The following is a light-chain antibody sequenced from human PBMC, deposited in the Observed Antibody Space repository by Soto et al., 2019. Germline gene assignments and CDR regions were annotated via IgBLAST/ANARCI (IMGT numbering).Light chain of an antibody. CDR2: GAS. Sequence: EIVMTQSPATLSVSPGERATLSCRASQSVSSKLAWYQKKPGQAPRLLIYGASTRATGIPARFSGSGSETELTLTISSLQSEDFAVYYCQHYNNWPPWTFGQGTKVDIK. V-gene: IGKV3-15*01. J-gene: IGKJ1*01. CDR1: QSVSSK. CDR3: QHYNNWPPWT.